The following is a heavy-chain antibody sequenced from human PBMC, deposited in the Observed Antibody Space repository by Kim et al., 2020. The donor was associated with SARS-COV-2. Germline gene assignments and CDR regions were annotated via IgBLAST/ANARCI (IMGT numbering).Heavy chain of an antibody. V-gene: IGHV3-11*05. CDR2: T. J-gene: IGHJ4*02. CDR3: ARDQAYSLDY. D-gene: IGHD2-21*01. Sequence: TIYADSVKGRFTISRDNVKNSLYLQMNSLRAEDTAVYYCARDQAYSLDYWGQGTLVTVSS.